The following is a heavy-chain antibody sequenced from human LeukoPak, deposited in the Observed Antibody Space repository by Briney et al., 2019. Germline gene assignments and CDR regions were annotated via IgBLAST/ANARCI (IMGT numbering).Heavy chain of an antibody. Sequence: GASMKVSCKASGYTFTDYYMHWVRQAPGQGLEWMGWINPKSGGRSYAQRFQGRVTMTRDTSISTAYMELSRLRSDDTAVYYCATGERLVTAAMWFDYWGQGTLVTVSS. CDR1: GYTFTDYY. CDR2: INPKSGGR. D-gene: IGHD2-2*01. V-gene: IGHV1-2*02. CDR3: ATGERLVTAAMWFDY. J-gene: IGHJ4*02.